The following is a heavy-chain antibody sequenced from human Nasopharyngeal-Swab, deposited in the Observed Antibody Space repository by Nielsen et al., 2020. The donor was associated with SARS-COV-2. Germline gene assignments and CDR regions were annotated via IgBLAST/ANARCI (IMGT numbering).Heavy chain of an antibody. CDR2: INPNSGGT. CDR1: GYTFTGYY. CDR3: ATTLQWLVTNWFDP. Sequence: ASVKVSCKASGYTFTGYYMHWVRQAPGQGLEWMGRINPNSGGTNCAQKFQGRVTMTRDTSISTAYMELSRLRSDDTAVYYCATTLQWLVTNWFDPWGQGTLVTVSS. V-gene: IGHV1-2*06. J-gene: IGHJ5*02. D-gene: IGHD6-19*01.